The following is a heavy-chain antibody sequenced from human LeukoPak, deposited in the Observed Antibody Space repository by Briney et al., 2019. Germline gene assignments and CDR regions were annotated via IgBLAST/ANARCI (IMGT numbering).Heavy chain of an antibody. CDR3: AREWRLAEYGSEYYYGMDV. V-gene: IGHV4-4*07. CDR1: GGSISTYY. CDR2: ISTSGTT. D-gene: IGHD3-10*01. J-gene: IGHJ6*02. Sequence: PSETLSLTCTVSGGSISTYYWTWIRQSAGKGLDWIERISTSGTTNYNPSLKSRVTMSVDTSKNQFSLKLTSVTAADTAVYYCAREWRLAEYGSEYYYGMDVWGHGTTVTVSS.